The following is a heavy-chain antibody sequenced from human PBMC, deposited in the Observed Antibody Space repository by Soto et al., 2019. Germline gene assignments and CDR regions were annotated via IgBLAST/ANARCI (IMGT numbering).Heavy chain of an antibody. CDR2: ISYDGSNK. J-gene: IGHJ6*02. CDR1: GFTFSSYA. Sequence: QVQLVESGGGVVQPGRSLRLSCAASGFTFSSYAMHWVRQAPGKGLEWVAVISYDGSNKYYADSVKGRFTISRDNSKNPLYLQMNSLRAEDTAVYYCARDRSHGMDVWGQGTTVTVSS. V-gene: IGHV3-30-3*01. CDR3: ARDRSHGMDV.